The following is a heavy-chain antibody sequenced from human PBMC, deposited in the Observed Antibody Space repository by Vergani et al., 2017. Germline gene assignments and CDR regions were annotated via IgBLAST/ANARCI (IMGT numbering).Heavy chain of an antibody. J-gene: IGHJ4*02. V-gene: IGHV4-61*02. Sequence: QVQLQESGPGLVKPSQTLSLTCTVSGGPINSHNYYWSWIRQPAGKGLEWIGRSHTRGRTNYNPSLKSRVTMSEDTSKNQFSLNLTSVNAADTAVYFCARGSGLGGSCYKPLFDYWGQGILGTGSS. D-gene: IGHD2-15*01. CDR2: SHTRGRT. CDR1: GGPINSHNYY. CDR3: ARGSGLGGSCYKPLFDY.